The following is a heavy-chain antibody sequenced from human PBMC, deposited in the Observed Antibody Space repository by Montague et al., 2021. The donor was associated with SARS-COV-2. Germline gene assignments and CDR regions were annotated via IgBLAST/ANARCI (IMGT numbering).Heavy chain of an antibody. Sequence: TLSLTCTVSGGSISSGSYYWSWIRQPAGKGLEWIGRVYASGITNYNPSLKSRVTISLDTSKNQFSMRLSSVTAADTALYYCTRGLASVDSWGQGTLVTGPS. J-gene: IGHJ5*01. CDR2: VYASGIT. CDR3: TRGLASVDS. CDR1: GGSISSGSYY. V-gene: IGHV4-61*02.